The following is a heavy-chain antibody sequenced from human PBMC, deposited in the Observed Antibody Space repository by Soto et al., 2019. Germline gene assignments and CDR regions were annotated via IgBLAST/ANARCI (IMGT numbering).Heavy chain of an antibody. Sequence: GASVKVSCKASGYTFTSFGVSWVRQAPGQGLEWMGWISAKNGNTNSAQNLQGRVTMTTDTSTSTAYMELRSLTSDDTAVYYCVRASYNVFTGYYIVWGQGTLVTVSS. V-gene: IGHV1-18*01. CDR3: VRASYNVFTGYYIV. D-gene: IGHD3-9*01. J-gene: IGHJ4*02. CDR2: ISAKNGNT. CDR1: GYTFTSFG.